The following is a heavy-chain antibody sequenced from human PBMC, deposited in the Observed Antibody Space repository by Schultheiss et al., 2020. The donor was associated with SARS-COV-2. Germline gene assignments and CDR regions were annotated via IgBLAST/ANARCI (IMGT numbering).Heavy chain of an antibody. CDR2: ISYDGSNK. D-gene: IGHD6-25*01. CDR3: ARVSLGAAGRYGMDV. Sequence: GGSLRLSCAASGFTFSSYAMHWVRQAPGKGLEWVAVISYDGSNKYYADSVKGRFTISRDNAKNSLYLQMNSLRDEDTAVYYCARVSLGAAGRYGMDVWGQGTTVTVSS. J-gene: IGHJ6*02. V-gene: IGHV3-30-3*01. CDR1: GFTFSSYA.